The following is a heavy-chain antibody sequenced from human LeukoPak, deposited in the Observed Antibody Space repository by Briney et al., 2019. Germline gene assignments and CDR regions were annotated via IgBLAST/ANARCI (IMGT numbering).Heavy chain of an antibody. CDR3: SRENGAFSPFGY. J-gene: IGHJ4*02. V-gene: IGHV4-4*02. CDR2: VSLRGLT. CDR1: GGPITSTNW. D-gene: IGHD2-8*01. Sequence: PSETLSLTCGVSGGPITSTNWWGWVRQPPGQGLEWMGEVSLRGLTNYNPSLSNRVFMALDKSTNHLSLHLTSVNAADTAVYYCSRENGAFSPFGYWGQGYLVTVLS.